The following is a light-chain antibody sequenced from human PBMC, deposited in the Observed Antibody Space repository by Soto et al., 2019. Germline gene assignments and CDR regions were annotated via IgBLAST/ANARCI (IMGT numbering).Light chain of an antibody. CDR3: QQYNNWPPWT. CDR2: GAS. CDR1: QSVSSN. J-gene: IGKJ1*01. V-gene: IGKV3-15*01. Sequence: EIVMTQSPATLSLSPGERATLSCRASQSVSSNLAWYQQKPGQATRLLIYGASTRATGSPARFSGSGSGTEFTLTISSLQSEDFAVYYCQQYNNWPPWTFGQGTKVEIK.